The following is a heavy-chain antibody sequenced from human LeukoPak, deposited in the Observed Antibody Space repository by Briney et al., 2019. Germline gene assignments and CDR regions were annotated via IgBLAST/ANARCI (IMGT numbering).Heavy chain of an antibody. V-gene: IGHV3-23*01. CDR1: GLTFSSYA. CDR3: AKDRNDFWSGSLGI. Sequence: PGGSLRLSCAASGLTFSSYAMSWVRQAPGKGLEWVSAISGSGGSTYYADSVKGRFTISRDNSKNTLYLQMNSLRAEDTAVYYCAKDRNDFWSGSLGIWGQGTMVTVSS. CDR2: ISGSGGST. J-gene: IGHJ3*02. D-gene: IGHD3-3*01.